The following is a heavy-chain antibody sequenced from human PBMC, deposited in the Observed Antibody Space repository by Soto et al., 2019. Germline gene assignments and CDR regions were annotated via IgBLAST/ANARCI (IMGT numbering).Heavy chain of an antibody. V-gene: IGHV1-69*01. Sequence: QVQLVQSGAEVKKPGSSVKVSCKASGGTFNSSGISWVRQAPGQGLEWMGGIIPIFGTANYAQKFQGRVTIIADESTSTAYMELSSLRSEDTVMYYCARNPRASSSYYFDYWGQGTLVTVSS. J-gene: IGHJ4*02. CDR2: IIPIFGTA. CDR1: GGTFNSSG. D-gene: IGHD6-6*01. CDR3: ARNPRASSSYYFDY.